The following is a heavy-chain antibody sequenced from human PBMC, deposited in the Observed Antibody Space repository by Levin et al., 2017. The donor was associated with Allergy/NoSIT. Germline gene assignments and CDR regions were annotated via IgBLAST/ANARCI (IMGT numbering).Heavy chain of an antibody. J-gene: IGHJ4*02. D-gene: IGHD2-15*01. V-gene: IGHV3-23*01. CDR3: AKFFGDIVVVVVGFFDY. CDR2: ISGSGDST. CDR1: GFTFSSYA. Sequence: LSLTCAASGFTFSSYAVSWVRQAPGKGLEWVSAISGSGDSTYYADSVKGRFTISRDNSKNTLFLQMNSLRAEDTAVYYCAKFFGDIVVVVVGFFDYWGQGTLVTVSS.